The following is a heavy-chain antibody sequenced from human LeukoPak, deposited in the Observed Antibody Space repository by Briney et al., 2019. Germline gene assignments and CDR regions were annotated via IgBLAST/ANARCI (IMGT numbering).Heavy chain of an antibody. J-gene: IGHJ6*02. CDR1: GGTFSSYA. Sequence: ASVKVSCRASGGTFSSYAISWVRQAPGQGLEWMGRIIPILGIANYAQKFQGRVTITADKSTSTAYMELSSLRPEDTAVYYCARRGCSGGSCYYPYYGMDVWGQGTTVTVSS. D-gene: IGHD2-15*01. CDR3: ARRGCSGGSCYYPYYGMDV. CDR2: IIPILGIA. V-gene: IGHV1-69*04.